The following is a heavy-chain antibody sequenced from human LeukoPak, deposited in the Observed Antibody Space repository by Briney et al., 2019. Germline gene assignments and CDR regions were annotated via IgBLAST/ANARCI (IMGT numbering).Heavy chain of an antibody. D-gene: IGHD6-13*01. Sequence: PGGSLRLSCAASGFTFDDYAMHWVRQAPGKGLEWLSAISGGGGNTYCAESVKGRFTISRDNSKNTLSLQMNSLRGEDTAVYYCAKEALQDGNWYEYLQHWGQGTLVTVSS. CDR1: GFTFDDYA. CDR2: ISGGGGNT. J-gene: IGHJ1*01. CDR3: AKEALQDGNWYEYLQH. V-gene: IGHV3-23*01.